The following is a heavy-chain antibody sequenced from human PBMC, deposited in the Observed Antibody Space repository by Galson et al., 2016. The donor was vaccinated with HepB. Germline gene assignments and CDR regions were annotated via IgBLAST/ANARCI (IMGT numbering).Heavy chain of an antibody. CDR3: ARGSKATTPPAY. CDR2: ISTYNGNT. CDR1: GYSFSNSG. J-gene: IGHJ4*02. D-gene: IGHD1-26*01. V-gene: IGHV1-18*01. Sequence: SVKVSCKASGYSFSNSGITWVRQAPGQGLEWKGWISTYNGNTDYDQKLHGRLTLTTDASTTTAYLELRSLRFDDTAVYYCARGSKATTPPAYWGQGTLVNVSS.